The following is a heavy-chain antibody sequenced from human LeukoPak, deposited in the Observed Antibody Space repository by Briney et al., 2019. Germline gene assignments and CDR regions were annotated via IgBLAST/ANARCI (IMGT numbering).Heavy chain of an antibody. CDR2: ISLAGQT. V-gene: IGHV4/OR15-8*02. CDR3: SRESGPFCHFGY. Sequence: SETLSLTCGVSGGSISGTNWWSWVRQPPGQGLEWIGEISLAGQTNYNPSLNGRVTMSLDKSSNQLSLHLTSVTAADTATYFCSRESGPFCHFGYWGQGTLVIVSS. J-gene: IGHJ4*02. D-gene: IGHD1-26*01. CDR1: GGSISGTNW.